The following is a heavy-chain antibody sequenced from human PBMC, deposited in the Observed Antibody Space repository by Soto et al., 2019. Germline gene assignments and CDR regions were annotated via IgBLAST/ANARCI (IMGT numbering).Heavy chain of an antibody. Sequence: EVQLVESGGGLVQPGGSLRLSCAASGLFSSYWMHWVRQAPGKGLVWVSRIDSAGTTINYADSVKGRFTISRDNAQNKLYLQMDSLRVEDTAVYYCARGHPDYSTSGYVGDYWGQGALVTVSS. V-gene: IGHV3-74*01. J-gene: IGHJ4*01. CDR3: ARGHPDYSTSGYVGDY. D-gene: IGHD6-13*01. CDR1: GLFSSYW. CDR2: IDSAGTTI.